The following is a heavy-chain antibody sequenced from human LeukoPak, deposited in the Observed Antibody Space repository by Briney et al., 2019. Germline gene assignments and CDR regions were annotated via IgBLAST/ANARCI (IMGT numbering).Heavy chain of an antibody. J-gene: IGHJ6*02. CDR2: IIPILGIA. V-gene: IGHV1-69*02. CDR3: ARAPDTIFGVAHYYYYGMDV. D-gene: IGHD3-3*01. Sequence: SVKVSCTASGGTFSSYTISWVRQAPGQGLEWMGRIIPILGIANYAQKYQGRVTITADKSTSTAYMELSSLRSEDTAVYHCARAPDTIFGVAHYYYYGMDVWGQGTTVTVSS. CDR1: GGTFSSYT.